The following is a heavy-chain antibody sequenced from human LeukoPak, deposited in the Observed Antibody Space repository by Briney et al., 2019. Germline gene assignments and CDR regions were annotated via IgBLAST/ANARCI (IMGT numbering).Heavy chain of an antibody. CDR2: ISAYNGNT. Sequence: ASVKVSCKASGYTFTSYGISWVRQAPGQGLEWMGWISAYNGNTNYAQKLQGRVTMTTDTSTSTAYMELRRLRSDDTAVYYCARDYLWGFTDAFDIWGQGTMVTVSS. CDR3: ARDYLWGFTDAFDI. V-gene: IGHV1-18*01. D-gene: IGHD4/OR15-4a*01. CDR1: GYTFTSYG. J-gene: IGHJ3*02.